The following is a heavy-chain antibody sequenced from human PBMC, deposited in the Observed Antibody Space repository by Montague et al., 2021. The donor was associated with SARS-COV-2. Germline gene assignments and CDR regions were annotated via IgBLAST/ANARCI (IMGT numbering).Heavy chain of an antibody. V-gene: IGHV4-4*02. CDR3: ARDRPRSYYYDLGTYTWGGYGMDV. Sequence: SETLFLTCVVSGDSISTDNWWTWVRLPPGKGLEWVGEIYHTGNTNYNPSLKSRVTMSVDTSKNQFSLKLSSVTAADTAVYYCARDRPRSYYYDLGTYTWGGYGMDVWGQGTTVTVSS. CDR2: IYHTGNT. J-gene: IGHJ6*02. D-gene: IGHD3-10*01. CDR1: GDSISTDNW.